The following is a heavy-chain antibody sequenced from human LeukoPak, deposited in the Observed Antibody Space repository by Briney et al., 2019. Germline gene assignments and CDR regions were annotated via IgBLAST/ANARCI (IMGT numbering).Heavy chain of an antibody. CDR2: IYYSGST. J-gene: IGHJ4*02. CDR3: ARRDIAGWGFDY. Sequence: PSETLSLTCTVSGGSISSSSYYWGWIRQPPGKGLEWIGSIYYSGSTYYNPSLKSRVTISVDTSKNQFSLKLSSVTAADTAVYYCARRDIAGWGFDYWGQGTLVTASS. CDR1: GGSISSSSYY. D-gene: IGHD1-26*01. V-gene: IGHV4-39*07.